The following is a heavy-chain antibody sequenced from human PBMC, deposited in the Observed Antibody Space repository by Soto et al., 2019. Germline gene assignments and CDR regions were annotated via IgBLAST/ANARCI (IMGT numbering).Heavy chain of an antibody. J-gene: IGHJ5*02. Sequence: GESLKISCKGSGYNFPTYLIGWVRQVPGKGLEWMGIIYPGDSDTRYSPSFQGQVTISVDKSINTAYLQWSGLKASDTAVYYCARRIDPWGQGTLVTVSS. CDR1: GYNFPTYL. CDR2: IYPGDSDT. V-gene: IGHV5-51*01. CDR3: ARRIDP.